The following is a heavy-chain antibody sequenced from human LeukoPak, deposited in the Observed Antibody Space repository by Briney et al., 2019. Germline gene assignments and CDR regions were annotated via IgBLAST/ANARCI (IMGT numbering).Heavy chain of an antibody. CDR1: GFTLSSYA. Sequence: GGSPRLSCAAPGFTLSSYAMRLGRQAPGEGLEWVSAISGSGGSTHYADSVKGRFTISRDNSKNTLYLQMNSLRAEDTAVYYCATKPTTKHFDYWGQGTLVTVSS. CDR3: ATKPTTKHFDY. CDR2: ISGSGGST. D-gene: IGHD1-7*01. J-gene: IGHJ4*02. V-gene: IGHV3-23*01.